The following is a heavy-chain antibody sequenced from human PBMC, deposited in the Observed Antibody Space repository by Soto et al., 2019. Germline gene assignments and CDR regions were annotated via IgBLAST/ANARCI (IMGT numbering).Heavy chain of an antibody. CDR2: IWYDGSNK. D-gene: IGHD2-2*01. CDR3: ARDPTTVYQDRGYFDY. CDR1: GFTFSSYG. V-gene: IGHV3-33*01. Sequence: GGSLRLSCAASGFTFSSYGMHWVRQAPGKGLEWVAVIWYDGSNKYYADSVKGRFTISRDNSKNTLYLQMNSLRAEDTAVYYCARDPTTVYQDRGYFDYWGQGTLVTVSS. J-gene: IGHJ4*02.